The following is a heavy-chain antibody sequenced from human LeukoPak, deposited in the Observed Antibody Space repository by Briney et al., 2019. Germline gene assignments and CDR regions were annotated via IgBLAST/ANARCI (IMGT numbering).Heavy chain of an antibody. D-gene: IGHD5-18*01. V-gene: IGHV4-31*03. J-gene: IGHJ4*02. CDR2: IYYSGST. Sequence: TLSLTCTVSGGSISSGGYYWSWIRQHPGKGLEWIGYIYYSGSTYYNPSLKSRVTISVDTSKNQFSLKLSSVTAADTAVYYCARSYTAMGYYFDYWGQGTLVTVSS. CDR1: GGSISSGGYY. CDR3: ARSYTAMGYYFDY.